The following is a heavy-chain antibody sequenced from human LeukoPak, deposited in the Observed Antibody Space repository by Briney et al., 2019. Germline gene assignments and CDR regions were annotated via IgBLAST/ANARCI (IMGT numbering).Heavy chain of an antibody. D-gene: IGHD1-26*01. CDR3: ATYSMRELLWRDYAFDI. CDR1: GGSISSSNW. J-gene: IGHJ3*02. Sequence: SGTLSVNCAVSGGSISSSNWWSWVRQPPGKGLEWIGEIYRSGSTNYNPSLKSRVTISVDKSKNQFSLKLSSVTAADTAVYYCATYSMRELLWRDYAFDIWGQGTMVTVSS. V-gene: IGHV4-4*02. CDR2: IYRSGST.